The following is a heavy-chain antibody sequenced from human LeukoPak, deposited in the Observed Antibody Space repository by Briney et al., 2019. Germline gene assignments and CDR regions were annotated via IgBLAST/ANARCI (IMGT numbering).Heavy chain of an antibody. CDR3: ARVRFVYYDSSGYYGAFDY. J-gene: IGHJ4*02. V-gene: IGHV4-38-2*02. D-gene: IGHD3-22*01. CDR2: IYYSGST. CDR1: GYSISSGYY. Sequence: SQTLSLTCTVSGYSISSGYYWGWIRQPPGKGLEWIGSIYYSGSTYYNPSLKSRVTISVDTSKNQFSLKLSSVTAADTAVYYCARVRFVYYDSSGYYGAFDYWGQGTLVTVSS.